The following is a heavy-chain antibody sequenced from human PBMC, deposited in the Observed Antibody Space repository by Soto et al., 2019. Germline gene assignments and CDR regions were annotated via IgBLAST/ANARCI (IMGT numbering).Heavy chain of an antibody. Sequence: QVQLVESGGGVVQPGRSLKLSCAASGFTFSSYGIHWVRQAPGKGLEWVGVIWYDGSKEYYADSVKGRFTISRDNSKNTLSLQLNSLRAEDTAVYYGARVRDSYLDYWGQGTLVTVSS. J-gene: IGHJ4*02. CDR3: ARVRDSYLDY. CDR1: GFTFSSYG. CDR2: IWYDGSKE. V-gene: IGHV3-33*01. D-gene: IGHD2-21*01.